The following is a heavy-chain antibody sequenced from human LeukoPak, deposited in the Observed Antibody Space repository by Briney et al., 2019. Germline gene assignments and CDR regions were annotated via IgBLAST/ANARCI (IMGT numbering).Heavy chain of an antibody. CDR2: TTDDATTT. CDR3: ARGHLYSFDH. CDR1: GFTFNSHY. D-gene: IGHD4-11*01. Sequence: PGGSLRLSCAFSGFTFNSHYVHWVRQAPGQGLLWVSRTTDDATTTYADSVRGRFTISRDIAKKTLYPQMNSLRAEDTAVYYCARGHLYSFDHWGQGALVTVSS. J-gene: IGHJ4*02. V-gene: IGHV3-74*01.